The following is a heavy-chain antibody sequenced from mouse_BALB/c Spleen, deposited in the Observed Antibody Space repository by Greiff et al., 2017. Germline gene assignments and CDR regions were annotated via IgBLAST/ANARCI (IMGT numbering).Heavy chain of an antibody. Sequence: DLVKPGASVKLSCKASGYTFTSYWINWIKQRPGQGLEWIGRIAPGSGSTYYNEMFKGKATLTVDTSSSTAYIQLSSLSSEDSAVYFCARYDYEGFAYWGQGTLVTVSA. J-gene: IGHJ3*01. D-gene: IGHD2-4*01. CDR1: GYTFTSYW. V-gene: IGHV1S41*01. CDR3: ARYDYEGFAY. CDR2: IAPGSGST.